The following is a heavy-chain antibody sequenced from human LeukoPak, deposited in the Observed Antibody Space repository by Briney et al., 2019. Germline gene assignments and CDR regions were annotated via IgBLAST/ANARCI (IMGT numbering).Heavy chain of an antibody. CDR2: ISWNSGSI. D-gene: IGHD5-12*01. Sequence: GGSLRLSCAASGFTFDDYAMHWVRQAPGKGLEWVSGISWNSGSIGYADSVKGRFTISRDNAKNSLYLQMNSLRAGDTAVYYCARANIVARAFDIWGQGTMVTVSS. V-gene: IGHV3-9*01. J-gene: IGHJ3*02. CDR1: GFTFDDYA. CDR3: ARANIVARAFDI.